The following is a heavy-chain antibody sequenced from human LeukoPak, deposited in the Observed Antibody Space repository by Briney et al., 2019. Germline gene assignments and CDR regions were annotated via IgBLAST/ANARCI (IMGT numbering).Heavy chain of an antibody. CDR3: ARVIAVAGTFYYYYGMDV. J-gene: IGHJ6*02. D-gene: IGHD6-19*01. CDR2: INPNSGGT. CDR1: GYTFTGYY. Sequence: ASVKVSCKASGYTFTGYYMHWVRQAPGQGLEWMGWINPNSGGTNYAQKFQGRVTMTRDTSISTAYMELSRLRSDDTAVYYCARVIAVAGTFYYYYGMDVWGQGTTVTVSS. V-gene: IGHV1-2*02.